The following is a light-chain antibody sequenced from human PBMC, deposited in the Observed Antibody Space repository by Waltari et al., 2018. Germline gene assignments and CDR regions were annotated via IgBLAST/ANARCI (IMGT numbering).Light chain of an antibody. CDR3: QQRSTWPLT. J-gene: IGKJ4*01. CDR1: QNIGRH. CDR2: DPS. V-gene: IGKV3-11*01. Sequence: EIVLTQSPATLSLSPGERATLSCWASQNIGRHLAWYQQRPGQAPSLVIYDPSNRATGIPARFRGSGSGTDFTLTISSLEPEDFAGYYCQQRSTWPLTFGGGTKVDIK.